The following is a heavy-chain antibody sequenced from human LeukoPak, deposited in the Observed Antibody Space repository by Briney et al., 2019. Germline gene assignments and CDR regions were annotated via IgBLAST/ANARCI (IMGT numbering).Heavy chain of an antibody. CDR1: GYTFTSYY. CDR2: IVPIFGTA. Sequence: ASVKVSCKASGYTFTSYYMHWVRQAPGQGLEWMGRIVPIFGTANYAQKFQGRVTITADESTSTAYMELSSLRSEDTAVYYCARGRYYDSSGYWPRYYYYYMDVWGKGTTVTISS. CDR3: ARGRYYDSSGYWPRYYYYYMDV. J-gene: IGHJ6*03. D-gene: IGHD3-22*01. V-gene: IGHV1-69*13.